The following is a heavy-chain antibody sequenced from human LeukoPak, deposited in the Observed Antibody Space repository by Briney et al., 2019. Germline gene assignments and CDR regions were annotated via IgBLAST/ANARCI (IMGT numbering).Heavy chain of an antibody. D-gene: IGHD3-22*01. Sequence: SETLSLTCTVSGGSISSGGYYWSWIRQHPGKGLEWIGYIYYSGSTYYNPSLKSRVTISVDTSKNQFSLKLSSVTAADTAVYYCASRPVINHYYDTPYYFDYWGQGTLVTVSS. CDR3: ASRPVINHYYDTPYYFDY. CDR2: IYYSGST. V-gene: IGHV4-31*03. CDR1: GGSISSGGYY. J-gene: IGHJ4*02.